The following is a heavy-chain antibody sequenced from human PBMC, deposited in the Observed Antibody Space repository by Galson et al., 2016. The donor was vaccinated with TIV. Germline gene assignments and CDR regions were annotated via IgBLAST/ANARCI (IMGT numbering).Heavy chain of an antibody. CDR3: ARHHDFWRGPGYFYMSV. V-gene: IGHV5-51*01. CDR1: GYSFATFW. Sequence: QSGAEVKKPGESLKISCKASGYSFATFWVGWVRQMPGQGLEWMGVIYPADSETRYSPSFQGQVTNSAYKSISTAYLQWSSLKASDTAIYYFARHHDFWRGPGYFYMSVGGTGTTVAVSS. D-gene: IGHD3-3*01. CDR2: IYPADSET. J-gene: IGHJ6*03.